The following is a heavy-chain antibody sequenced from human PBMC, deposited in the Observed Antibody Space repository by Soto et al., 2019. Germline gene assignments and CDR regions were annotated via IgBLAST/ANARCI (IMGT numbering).Heavy chain of an antibody. D-gene: IGHD3-10*01. J-gene: IGHJ4*02. CDR2: ISPDGSTT. CDR3: ADSWLPTSY. Sequence: GGSLRLSCAASGFSFSHYWMHWVRQAPGKGLVWVSRISPDGSTTTYADSVKGRFTISRDNAKGTLYLQMNSLTVEDGAVYYCADSWLPTSYWGPGTLVTVSS. CDR1: GFSFSHYW. V-gene: IGHV3-74*01.